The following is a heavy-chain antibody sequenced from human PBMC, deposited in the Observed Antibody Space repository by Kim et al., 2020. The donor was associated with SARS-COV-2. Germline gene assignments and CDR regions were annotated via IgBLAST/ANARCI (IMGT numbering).Heavy chain of an antibody. CDR2: IIPIFGTA. V-gene: IGHV1-69*13. D-gene: IGHD1-1*01. CDR1: GGTFSSYA. J-gene: IGHJ6*02. CDR3: ARVMLLTGTTNNYYYGMDV. Sequence: SVKVSCKASGGTFSSYAISWVRRAPGQGLEWMGGIIPIFGTANYAQKFQGRVTITADESTSTAYMELSSLRSEDTAVYYCARVMLLTGTTNNYYYGMDVWGQGTTVTVSS.